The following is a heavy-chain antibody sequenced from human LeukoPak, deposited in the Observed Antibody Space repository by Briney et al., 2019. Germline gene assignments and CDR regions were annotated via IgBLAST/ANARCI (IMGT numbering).Heavy chain of an antibody. D-gene: IGHD3-10*01. J-gene: IGHJ4*02. CDR3: ARFRAQMVAFDY. CDR1: GDSVSSNSAA. V-gene: IGHV6-1*01. CDR2: TYYMSKWFN. Sequence: SQTLSLTCAIFGDSVSSNSAAWSWHRQSPSRGLEWLGRTYYMSKWFNDYAVSVKSRITINPHTSKNQCSLPLKSLTPEDTAVYYCARFRAQMVAFDYCGQGILVTVSS.